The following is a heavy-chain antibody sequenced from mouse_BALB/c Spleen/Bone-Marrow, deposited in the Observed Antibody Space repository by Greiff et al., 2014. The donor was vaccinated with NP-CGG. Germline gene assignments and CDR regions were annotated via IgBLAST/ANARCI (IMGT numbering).Heavy chain of an antibody. J-gene: IGHJ2*01. V-gene: IGHV7-3*02. CDR3: AREWLTGKDY. D-gene: IGHD4-1*01. CDR2: IRNKANGYTT. CDR1: GFTFTDYY. Sequence: EVQVVESGGGLVQPGGSLRLSCATSGFTFTDYYMSWVRQPPGKALEWLGFIRNKANGYTTEYSASVKGRFTISRDNSQSILYLQMNTLRAEDSATYYCAREWLTGKDYWGQGTTLTVSS.